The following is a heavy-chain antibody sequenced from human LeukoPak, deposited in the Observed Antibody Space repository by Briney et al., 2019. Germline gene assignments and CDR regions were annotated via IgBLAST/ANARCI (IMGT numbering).Heavy chain of an antibody. J-gene: IGHJ5*02. D-gene: IGHD3-22*01. V-gene: IGHV3-21*01. CDR2: ISSSSSYI. Sequence: GGSLRLSCAASGFTFSNYAINWVRQAPGKGLEWVSSISSSSSYIYYADSVKGRFTISRDNAKNSLYLQMNSLRAEDTAVYYCAREAGGGDGSGYYESWGQGTLVTVSS. CDR1: GFTFSNYA. CDR3: AREAGGGDGSGYYES.